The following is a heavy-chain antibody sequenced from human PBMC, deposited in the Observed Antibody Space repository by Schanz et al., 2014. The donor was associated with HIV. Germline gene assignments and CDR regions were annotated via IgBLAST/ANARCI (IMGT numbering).Heavy chain of an antibody. V-gene: IGHV1-2*02. CDR3: ARSRYHQFLGYFGL. J-gene: IGHJ4*02. Sequence: QVQLVQSGAEVKKPGASVNVSCKASGYIFTRFYMHWVRQAPGQGLEWMGWINPKTGGTHLAQMFQGRVAVTRDTSINTAYLEVPRLTSDDTAVFYCARSRYHQFLGYFGLWGQGSLVTVSS. CDR1: GYIFTRFY. D-gene: IGHD3-22*01. CDR2: INPKTGGT.